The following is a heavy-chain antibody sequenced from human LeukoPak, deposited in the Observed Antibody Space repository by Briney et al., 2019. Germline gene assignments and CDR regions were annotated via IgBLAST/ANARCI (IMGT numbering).Heavy chain of an antibody. J-gene: IGHJ4*02. V-gene: IGHV3-23*01. D-gene: IGHD4-17*01. CDR2: ISGSGGST. CDR3: AKVDDYGDSLSSGLDYFDY. CDR1: GFTFSSYA. Sequence: GGSLRLSCAASGFTFSSYAMSWVRQAPGKGLEWVSAISGSGGSTYYADSVKGQFTISRDNSKNTLYLQMNSLRAEDTAVYYCAKVDDYGDSLSSGLDYFDYWGQGTLVTVSS.